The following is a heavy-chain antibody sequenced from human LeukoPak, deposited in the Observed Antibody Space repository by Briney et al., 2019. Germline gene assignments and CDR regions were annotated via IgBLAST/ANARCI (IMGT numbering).Heavy chain of an antibody. CDR3: ASDREYYYGSGSFDY. CDR2: IKQDGSEK. V-gene: IGHV3-7*04. CDR1: GFTFSSYW. D-gene: IGHD3-10*01. J-gene: IGHJ4*02. Sequence: AGGSLRLSCAASGFTFSSYWVSWVRQAPGKGLEWVANIKQDGSEKYYVDSVKGRFTISRDNAKNSLYLQMNSLRAEDTAVYYCASDREYYYGSGSFDYWGQGTLVTVSS.